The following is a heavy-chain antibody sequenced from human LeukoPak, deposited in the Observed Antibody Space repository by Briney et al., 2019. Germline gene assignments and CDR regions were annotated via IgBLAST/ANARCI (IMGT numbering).Heavy chain of an antibody. CDR3: ARDSSNDYIEDWFDP. Sequence: GGSLRLSCAASGFTFSSYSMNWVRQAPGKGLEWVSSISSSSSYIYYADSVKGRFTISRDNAKNSLYLQMNGLRAEDTAVYYCARDSSNDYIEDWFDPWGQGTLVTVSS. J-gene: IGHJ5*02. CDR1: GFTFSSYS. V-gene: IGHV3-21*01. CDR2: ISSSSSYI. D-gene: IGHD4-11*01.